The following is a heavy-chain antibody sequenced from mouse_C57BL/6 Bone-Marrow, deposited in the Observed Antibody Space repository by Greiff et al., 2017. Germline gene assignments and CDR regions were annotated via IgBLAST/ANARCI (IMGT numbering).Heavy chain of an antibody. CDR1: GYTFTDYY. D-gene: IGHD2-1*01. Sequence: QVQLQQSGPELVKPGASVKISCKASGYTFTDYYINWVKQRPGQGLAWIGWIYPGSGNTKYNEKFKGKATLTVDTSSSTAYMQLSSLTSEDSAVYFCARGGIYFSLWGQGTLVTVSA. CDR2: IYPGSGNT. V-gene: IGHV1-84*01. CDR3: ARGGIYFSL. J-gene: IGHJ3*01.